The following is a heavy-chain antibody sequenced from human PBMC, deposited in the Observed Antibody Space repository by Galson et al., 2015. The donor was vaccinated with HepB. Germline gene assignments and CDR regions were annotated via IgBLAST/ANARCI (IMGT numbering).Heavy chain of an antibody. D-gene: IGHD5-24*01. CDR3: ARDRQMAY. V-gene: IGHV3-23*01. CDR1: GFTFSSYA. CDR2: ISGSGGST. J-gene: IGHJ4*02. Sequence: SLRLSCAASGFTFSSYAMSWVRQAPGKGLEWVSAISGSGGSTYYADSVKGRFTISRDNAKNSLYLQMNSLRAEDTAVYHCARDRQMAYWGQGTLVTVSS.